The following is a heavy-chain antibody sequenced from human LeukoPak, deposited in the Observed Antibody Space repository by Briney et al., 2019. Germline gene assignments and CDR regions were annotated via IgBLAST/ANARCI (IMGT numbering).Heavy chain of an antibody. CDR1: GFTFSGAW. Sequence: GGSLRLSCAASGFTFSGAWMHWVRQAPGKGLVWVSRINNDGTTTMYADSVKGRFTLSRDNAKNTLYLQMNSLRAEDTAVYYCARVSGPGMNEYFHLWGQGTLVTASS. CDR3: ARVSGPGMNEYFHL. D-gene: IGHD3-10*01. J-gene: IGHJ1*01. V-gene: IGHV3-74*03. CDR2: INNDGTTT.